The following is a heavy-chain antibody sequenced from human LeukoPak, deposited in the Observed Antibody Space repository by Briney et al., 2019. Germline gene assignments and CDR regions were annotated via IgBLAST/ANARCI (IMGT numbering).Heavy chain of an antibody. CDR2: IYFSGNS. Sequence: PSETLSLTCSLSGDSITTNSYWWGWIRQSPGKGLDGIGSIYFSGNSYYNPSLKIRATISPDTSKNQYSLRMTSVTAADTAVYYCARRGIWDLQIGNWFDPWGPGILVTVSS. D-gene: IGHD3-16*01. CDR1: GDSITTNSYW. J-gene: IGHJ5*02. CDR3: ARRGIWDLQIGNWFDP. V-gene: IGHV4-39*01.